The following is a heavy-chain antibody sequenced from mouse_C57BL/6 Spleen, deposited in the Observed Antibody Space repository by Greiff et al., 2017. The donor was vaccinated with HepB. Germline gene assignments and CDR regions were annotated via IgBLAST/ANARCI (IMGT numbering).Heavy chain of an antibody. D-gene: IGHD3-3*01. CDR2: IYPSDSET. Sequence: VKLQQPGAELVRPGSSVKLSCKASGYTFTSYWMDWVKQRPGQGLEWIGNIYPSDSETHYNQKFKDKATLTVDKSSSTAYMQLSSLTSEDSAVYYCARREGRRAMDYWGQGTSVTVSS. J-gene: IGHJ4*01. CDR3: ARREGRRAMDY. CDR1: GYTFTSYW. V-gene: IGHV1-61*01.